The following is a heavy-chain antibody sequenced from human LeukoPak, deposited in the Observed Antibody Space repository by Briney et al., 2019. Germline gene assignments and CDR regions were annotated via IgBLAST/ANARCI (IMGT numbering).Heavy chain of an antibody. CDR2: ISWNSGSI. Sequence: GRSLRLSCAASGFIFDDYAMHRVRQAPGKGLEWVSGISWNSGSITYADSVKGRFTISRDNAKNSLYLQMNSLRPEDTALYYCARDLRGYTYGPIDYWGQGTLVTVSS. CDR3: ARDLRGYTYGPIDY. D-gene: IGHD5-18*01. J-gene: IGHJ4*02. V-gene: IGHV3-9*01. CDR1: GFIFDDYA.